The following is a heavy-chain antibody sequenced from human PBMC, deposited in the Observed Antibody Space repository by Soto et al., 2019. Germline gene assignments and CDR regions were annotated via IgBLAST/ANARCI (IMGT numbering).Heavy chain of an antibody. J-gene: IGHJ6*02. CDR2: TYYRSKWYN. CDR1: GDSVSSNTAA. D-gene: IGHD3-22*01. V-gene: IGHV6-1*01. CDR3: ARYSPMIEFYYYGMDV. Sequence: SQTLSLTCAISGDSVSSNTAAWNWIRQSPSRGLEWLGRTYYRSKWYNDYAVSVKSRITINPDTSKNQFSLQLNSVTPEDTAVYYCARYSPMIEFYYYGMDVWGQGTTVTVSS.